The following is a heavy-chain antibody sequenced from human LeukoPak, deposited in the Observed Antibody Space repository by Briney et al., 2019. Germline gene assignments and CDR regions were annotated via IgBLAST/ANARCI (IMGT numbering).Heavy chain of an antibody. J-gene: IGHJ4*02. CDR3: ARDYYYDSSGYAPFNY. Sequence: ASVKVSCKASGYTFTGYYMHWVRQAPGQGLEWMGWINPNSGGTNYAQKFQGRVTMTRDTSISTAYMELSRLRSDDTAVYYCARDYYYDSSGYAPFNYWGQGTLVTVSS. CDR1: GYTFTGYY. CDR2: INPNSGGT. D-gene: IGHD3-22*01. V-gene: IGHV1-2*02.